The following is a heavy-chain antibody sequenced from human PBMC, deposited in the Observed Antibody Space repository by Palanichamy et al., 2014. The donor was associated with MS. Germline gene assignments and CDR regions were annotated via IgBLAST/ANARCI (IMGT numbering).Heavy chain of an antibody. J-gene: IGHJ6*02. CDR3: ARDIGPVPGDYYYGLDV. Sequence: QVQLVQSGAEMKEPGASVRVPCKASGYTFSSYGISWARQAPGQGLEWMGWISTYNGNTKYAQKFQDRVTMTTDTSTTTAHMDLRSLRSDDSAVYFCARDIGPVPGDYYYGLDVWGQGTTVTVS. CDR1: GYTFSSYG. D-gene: IGHD3-10*01. CDR2: ISTYNGNT. V-gene: IGHV1-18*04.